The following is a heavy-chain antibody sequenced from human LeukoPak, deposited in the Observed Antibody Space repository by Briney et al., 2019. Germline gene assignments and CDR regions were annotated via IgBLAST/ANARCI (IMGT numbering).Heavy chain of an antibody. CDR2: IYTHGRT. V-gene: IGHV4-4*07. J-gene: IGHJ3*01. CDR1: GDSIISSY. D-gene: IGHD2-8*02. CDR3: ARKIAGGTFDL. Sequence: PSETLSLTCTVSGDSIISSYWSWIRQPAEKGLEWIGLIYTHGRTNYNPSLKSRVSMSVDTSTNQFSLKLSSVTAADTAMYFCARKIAGGTFDLWGQGTMVTVSS.